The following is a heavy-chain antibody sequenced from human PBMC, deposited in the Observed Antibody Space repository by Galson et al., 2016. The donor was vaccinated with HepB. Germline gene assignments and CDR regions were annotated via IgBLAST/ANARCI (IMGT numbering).Heavy chain of an antibody. Sequence: SLRLSCAASGFTFSDHYIDWVRQAPGKGLEWVGRSRDKAHSYTTEYASSVKGRFAISRDDSDNSLYLQMNSLKTEDTAVYYCAKDYYDGSCHYMDYWGQGTLVTVSS. CDR2: SRDKAHSYTT. D-gene: IGHD3-22*01. CDR1: GFTFSDHY. CDR3: AKDYYDGSCHYMDY. V-gene: IGHV3-72*01. J-gene: IGHJ4*02.